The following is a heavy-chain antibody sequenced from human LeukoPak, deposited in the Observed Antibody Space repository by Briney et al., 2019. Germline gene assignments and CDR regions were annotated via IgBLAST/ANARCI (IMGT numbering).Heavy chain of an antibody. CDR1: GFIFSDYT. CDR2: ISSSGSYI. CDR3: ASNKDYYGLDY. Sequence: PGGSLRLSFAASGFIFSDYTMNWVRQAPGKGLEWVSSISSSGSYIYYSDSMKGRFTISRDNAKNSLYLQVNSLRVEDTAVYYCASNKDYYGLDYWGQGTLVTVSS. V-gene: IGHV3-21*01. D-gene: IGHD3-10*01. J-gene: IGHJ4*02.